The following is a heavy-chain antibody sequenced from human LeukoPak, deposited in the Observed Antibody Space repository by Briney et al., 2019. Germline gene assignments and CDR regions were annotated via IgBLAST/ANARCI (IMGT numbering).Heavy chain of an antibody. CDR2: ISYSGDT. CDR3: ARGGYWAFDI. CDR1: GDSISPYY. J-gene: IGHJ3*02. Sequence: SETLSLTCTGSGDSISPYYWSWIRHPPGKGLEWIGYISYSGDTNHNPSLKSRVTISVDTSKNQFSLKLSSVTAADTAVYYCARGGYWAFDIWGQGTIVTVSS. V-gene: IGHV4-59*08. D-gene: IGHD2-15*01.